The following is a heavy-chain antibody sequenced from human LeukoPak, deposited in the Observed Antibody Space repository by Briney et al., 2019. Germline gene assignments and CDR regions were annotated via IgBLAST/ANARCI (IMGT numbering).Heavy chain of an antibody. CDR3: TRDWD. D-gene: IGHD1-26*01. Sequence: GGSLRLSCAASVLTFSAYNMHWVRQAPGKGLEWVAVISNDGSNKFYADSVKGRFTISRDNSRNTPYLQMNTLREEDTAVYYCTRDWDWGQGTLVTVSS. V-gene: IGHV3-30-3*01. J-gene: IGHJ4*02. CDR2: ISNDGSNK. CDR1: VLTFSAYN.